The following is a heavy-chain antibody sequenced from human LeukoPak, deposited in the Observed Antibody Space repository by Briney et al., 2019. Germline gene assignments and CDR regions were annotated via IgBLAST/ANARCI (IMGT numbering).Heavy chain of an antibody. CDR2: ISSSSSSI. D-gene: IGHD6-6*01. V-gene: IGHV3-48*01. CDR1: GFTFSSYS. Sequence: GGSLRLSCAASGFTFSSYSMNWVRQAPGKGLEWVSYISSSSSSINYADSVKGRFTISRDNAKNSLYLQMNSLRAEDAAVYYCAREYSSSSGRAAFDIWGQGTIVTVSS. CDR3: AREYSSSSGRAAFDI. J-gene: IGHJ3*02.